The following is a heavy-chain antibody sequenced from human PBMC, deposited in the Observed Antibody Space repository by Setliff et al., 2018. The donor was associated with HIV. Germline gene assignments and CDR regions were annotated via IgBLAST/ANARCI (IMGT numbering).Heavy chain of an antibody. J-gene: IGHJ2*01. D-gene: IGHD2-21*02. CDR2: THYSGSS. CDR3: ARDVGLCGVDCWPYFYFDL. CDR1: DYSVSSGYS. Sequence: SETLSLTCSVSDYSVSSGYSWNWIRQPPGKGLEWIGSTHYSGSSYYSPSLKSRVTISLDTSKNQFSLKLSSMTAADTAVYYCARDVGLCGVDCWPYFYFDLWGRGNLVTVSS. V-gene: IGHV4-38-2*02.